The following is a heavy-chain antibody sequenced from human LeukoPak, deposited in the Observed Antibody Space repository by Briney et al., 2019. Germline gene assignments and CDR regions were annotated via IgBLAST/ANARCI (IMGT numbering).Heavy chain of an antibody. CDR2: IYFSGAT. J-gene: IGHJ6*02. Sequence: SETLSLTCTVSGGSISNYYWSWIRQSPVKGLEWIGYIYFSGATNYNPSLKSRVTISVDTSKNQFSLKLSSVTAADTAVYYCAREDPQTTVPEGLDVWGQGTRSPSP. D-gene: IGHD4-17*01. V-gene: IGHV4-59*01. CDR1: GGSISNYY. CDR3: AREDPQTTVPEGLDV.